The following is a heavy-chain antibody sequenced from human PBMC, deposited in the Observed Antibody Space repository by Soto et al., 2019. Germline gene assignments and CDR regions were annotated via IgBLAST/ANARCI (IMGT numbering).Heavy chain of an antibody. CDR1: GGSFSGYY. Sequence: QVQLQQWGAGLLKPSETLSLTCAVYGGSFSGYYWSWIRQPPGKGLEWIGEINHSGSTNYNPSLKSRVTISVDTSKNQFSLKLSSVTAADTAVYYCARGAKVYKGYCGGDCYLDYWGQGTLVTVSS. CDR3: ARGAKVYKGYCGGDCYLDY. V-gene: IGHV4-34*01. D-gene: IGHD2-21*02. J-gene: IGHJ4*02. CDR2: INHSGST.